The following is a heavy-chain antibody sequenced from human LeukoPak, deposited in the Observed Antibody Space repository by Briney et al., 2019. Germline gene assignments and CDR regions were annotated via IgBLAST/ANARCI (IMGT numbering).Heavy chain of an antibody. Sequence: GGSLRLSCAASGFTFSDDYMSWIRQAPGKGLEWVSYISSSGSTIYYADSVKGRFTISRDNAKNSLYLQMNSLRAEDTAVYYCARDLRSRSHFGVVIQDYGGQGTLVTVSS. D-gene: IGHD3-3*01. CDR1: GFTFSDDY. V-gene: IGHV3-11*04. J-gene: IGHJ4*02. CDR2: ISSSGSTI. CDR3: ARDLRSRSHFGVVIQDY.